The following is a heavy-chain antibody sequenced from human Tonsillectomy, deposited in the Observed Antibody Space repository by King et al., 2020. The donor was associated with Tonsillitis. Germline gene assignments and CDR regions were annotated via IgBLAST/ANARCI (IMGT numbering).Heavy chain of an antibody. V-gene: IGHV3-33*08. Sequence: VQLVESGGGVVQPGRSLRLSCAASGFTFSSYGMHWVRQAPGKGLEWLAVIWYDGSNKYYADSVKGRFTISRDNSKNTLYLQMNSLRAEDTAVYYCARGYYDGSGYYLGDYWGQGTLVTVSS. CDR2: IWYDGSNK. CDR3: ARGYYDGSGYYLGDY. D-gene: IGHD3-22*01. J-gene: IGHJ4*02. CDR1: GFTFSSYG.